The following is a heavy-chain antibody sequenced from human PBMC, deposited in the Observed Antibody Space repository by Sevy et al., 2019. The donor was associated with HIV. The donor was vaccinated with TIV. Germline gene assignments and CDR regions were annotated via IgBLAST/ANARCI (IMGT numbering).Heavy chain of an antibody. CDR3: ATGDLVVVPAAYDH. Sequence: GGSLRLSCSASGFTFSSYAMHWVRQAPGKGLEWIGRIKSKSDGGTRDYAEPVKGRFTMSRDDSKNTVYLQMNSLKIEDTAVYYCATGDLVVVPAAYDHWGQGTLVTVSS. J-gene: IGHJ4*02. D-gene: IGHD2-2*01. V-gene: IGHV3-15*01. CDR1: GFTFSSYA. CDR2: IKSKSDGGTR.